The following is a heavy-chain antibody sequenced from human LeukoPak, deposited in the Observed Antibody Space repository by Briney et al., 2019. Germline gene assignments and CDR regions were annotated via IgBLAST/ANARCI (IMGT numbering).Heavy chain of an antibody. J-gene: IGHJ4*02. D-gene: IGHD3-22*01. V-gene: IGHV4-34*01. CDR3: ARASYSYDINGWVPFDY. CDR1: GGSFSGYY. Sequence: SETLSLTCAVYGGSFSGYYWSWLRQPPGTGLEGTGEINHSGSTNYNPSLMSRVPISGDTSKNQFSLRLSSVTAADTAVYYCARASYSYDINGWVPFDYWGQGTLVTVSS. CDR2: INHSGST.